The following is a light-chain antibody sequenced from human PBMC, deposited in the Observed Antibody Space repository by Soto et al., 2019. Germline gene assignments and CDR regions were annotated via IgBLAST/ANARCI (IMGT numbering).Light chain of an antibody. CDR2: LNSDGSH. Sequence: QPVLTQSPSASASLGASVTLTCTLSSGHSSYAIAWHQQQPEKGPRYLMKLNSDGSHSKGDGIPDRFSGSSSGAERYLTISSLQSEDEADYYCQTWGTGIHVFGGGTKLTVL. CDR3: QTWGTGIHV. J-gene: IGLJ3*02. V-gene: IGLV4-69*01. CDR1: SGHSSYA.